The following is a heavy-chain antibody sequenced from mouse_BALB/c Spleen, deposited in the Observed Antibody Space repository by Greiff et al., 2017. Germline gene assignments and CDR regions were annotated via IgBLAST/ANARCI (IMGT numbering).Heavy chain of an antibody. CDR1: GYSFTSYY. V-gene: IGHV1S135*01. D-gene: IGHD3-3*01. CDR3: ARSGGTDY. Sequence: VQLQQSGPELMKPGASVKISCKASGYSFTSYYMHWVKQSHGKSLEWIGYIDPFNGGTSYNQKFKGKATLTVDKSSSTAYMHLSSLTSEDSAVYYCARSGGTDYWGQGTTLTVSS. J-gene: IGHJ2*01. CDR2: IDPFNGGT.